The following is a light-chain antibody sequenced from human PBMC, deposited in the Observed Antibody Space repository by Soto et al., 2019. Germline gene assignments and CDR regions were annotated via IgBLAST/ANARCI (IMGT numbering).Light chain of an antibody. V-gene: IGLV3-21*04. CDR1: NIGSKS. CDR2: YDS. Sequence: YELTQPPSVSVAPGKTARITCGGNNIGSKSVHWYQQKPGQAPVLVIYYDSDRPSGIPERFSGSNSGNTATLTISRVEAGDEADYYCQVWDSSSDHVVFGGETKLTVL. CDR3: QVWDSSSDHVV. J-gene: IGLJ2*01.